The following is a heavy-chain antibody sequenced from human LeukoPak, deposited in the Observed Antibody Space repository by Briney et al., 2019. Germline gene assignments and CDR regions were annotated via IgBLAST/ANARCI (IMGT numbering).Heavy chain of an antibody. D-gene: IGHD4-11*01. CDR1: GFTFRTYS. CDR2: VSYDGSNK. CDR3: AKSLRTVTGGYFDY. Sequence: GGSLRLSCAASGFTFRTYSIHWVRQAPGKGLEWVTVVSYDGSNKYYADSVKGRFTISRDNSKNTLYLQMNSLRAEDTAVYYCAKSLRTVTGGYFDYWGQGTLVTVSS. J-gene: IGHJ4*02. V-gene: IGHV3-30*18.